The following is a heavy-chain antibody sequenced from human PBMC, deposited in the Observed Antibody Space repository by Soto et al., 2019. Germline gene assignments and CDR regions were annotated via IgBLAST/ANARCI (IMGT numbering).Heavy chain of an antibody. CDR3: ARGRGYCSSNSCYTHYYYYSYGMDV. J-gene: IGHJ6*02. V-gene: IGHV4-34*01. CDR1: GGSFSGYY. Sequence: SETLSLTCAVYGGSFSGYYWSWIRQPPGKGLEWIGEINHSGSTNYNPSLKSRVTISVDTSKNQFSLKLSSVTAANTAVYYCARGRGYCSSNSCYTHYYYYSYGMDVWGQGTTVTVSS. CDR2: INHSGST. D-gene: IGHD2-2*02.